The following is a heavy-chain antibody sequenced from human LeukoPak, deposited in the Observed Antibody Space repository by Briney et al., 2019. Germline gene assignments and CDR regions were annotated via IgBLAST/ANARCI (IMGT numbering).Heavy chain of an antibody. J-gene: IGHJ4*02. CDR1: GGSISDYY. D-gene: IGHD6-13*01. Sequence: SETLSLTCTVSGGSISDYYWSWIRQPPGKGLEWIGYIYHTGSTNHNPSLKSRVTISVDTSKNQFSLKLSSVTAADTAVYYCPRHYDSWYYFDYWGQGTLVTVSS. CDR3: PRHYDSWYYFDY. V-gene: IGHV4-59*08. CDR2: IYHTGST.